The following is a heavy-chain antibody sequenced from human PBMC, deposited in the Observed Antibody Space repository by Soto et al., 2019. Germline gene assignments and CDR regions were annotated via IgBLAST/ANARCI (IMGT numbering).Heavy chain of an antibody. Sequence: QLQLQESGSRLVKPSQTLSLTCTVSGGSISSGGYSWSWIRQPPGKGLEWIGYIYHSGSNLYNPSLKSRVTISVDRSKNQFSLKLSSVTAADTAVYYCARVAYSSLDYWGQGTLVTVSS. J-gene: IGHJ4*02. V-gene: IGHV4-30-2*01. CDR3: ARVAYSSLDY. CDR2: IYHSGSN. D-gene: IGHD5-18*01. CDR1: GGSISSGGYS.